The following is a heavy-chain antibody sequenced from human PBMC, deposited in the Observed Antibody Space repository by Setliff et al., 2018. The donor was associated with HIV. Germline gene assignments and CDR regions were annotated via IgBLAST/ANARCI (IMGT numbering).Heavy chain of an antibody. CDR3: ARAEGATYYNFSYYYGMDV. CDR1: GGSISTYY. D-gene: IGHD3-3*01. CDR2: IYYSGST. J-gene: IGHJ6*02. Sequence: LSLTCTVSGGSISTYYWSWIRQPPGKGLEWIGYIYYSGSTNYNPSLKSRVTISVDTSKNQFSLKLSSVTAADTAVYYCARAEGATYYNFSYYYGMDVWGQGTTVTVSS. V-gene: IGHV4-59*01.